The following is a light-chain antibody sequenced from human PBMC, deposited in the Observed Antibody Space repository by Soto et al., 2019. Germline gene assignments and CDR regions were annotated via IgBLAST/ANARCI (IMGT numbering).Light chain of an antibody. CDR2: DAS. Sequence: DIQMTQSPSTLSASVGDRVTITCRASQSISSWLAWYQQKPGTAPKSLIYDASSLESGVPSRFSGSGFGTEFTLTISSLQPDDFATYYCQQYKSYPLTFGGGTKVDIK. V-gene: IGKV1-5*01. J-gene: IGKJ4*01. CDR1: QSISSW. CDR3: QQYKSYPLT.